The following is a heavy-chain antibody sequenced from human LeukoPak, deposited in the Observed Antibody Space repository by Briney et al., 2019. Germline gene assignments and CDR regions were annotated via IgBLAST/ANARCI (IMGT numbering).Heavy chain of an antibody. V-gene: IGHV3-33*01. CDR3: ARDEGLATVTSYFDY. J-gene: IGHJ4*02. CDR1: GFTFSSYG. Sequence: GGSLRLSCAASGFTFSSYGMHWVRQAPGKGLEWVAVIWYDGSNKYYADSVKGRFTISGDNSKNTLYLQMNSLRAEDTAVYYCARDEGLATVTSYFDYWGQGTLVTVSS. CDR2: IWYDGSNK. D-gene: IGHD4-17*01.